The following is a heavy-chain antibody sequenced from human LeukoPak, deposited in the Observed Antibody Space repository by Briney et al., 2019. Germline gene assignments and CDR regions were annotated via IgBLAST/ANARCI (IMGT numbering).Heavy chain of an antibody. V-gene: IGHV5-51*01. J-gene: IGHJ3*02. CDR2: IYLGDSDT. Sequence: GESLKISCKGSGYSFTSYWIGWVRQMPGKGLEWMGIIYLGDSDTRYSPSFQGQVTISADKSISTAYLQWSSLKASDTAMYYCARRGLAYCGGDCLNDAFDIWGQGTMVTVSS. D-gene: IGHD2-21*01. CDR3: ARRGLAYCGGDCLNDAFDI. CDR1: GYSFTSYW.